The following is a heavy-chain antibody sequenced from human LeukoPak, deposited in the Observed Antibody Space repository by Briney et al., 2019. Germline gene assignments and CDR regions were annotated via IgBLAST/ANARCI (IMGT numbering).Heavy chain of an antibody. J-gene: IGHJ5*02. Sequence: SVKVSCKASGGTFSSYAISWVRQAPGQGLEWMGGIIPIFGTANYAQKFQGRVTITADESTSTAYMELSSLRSEDTAVYYCARRKIAVAGTGTNWFDPWGRGTLVTVSS. CDR1: GGTFSSYA. CDR2: IIPIFGTA. V-gene: IGHV1-69*13. D-gene: IGHD6-19*01. CDR3: ARRKIAVAGTGTNWFDP.